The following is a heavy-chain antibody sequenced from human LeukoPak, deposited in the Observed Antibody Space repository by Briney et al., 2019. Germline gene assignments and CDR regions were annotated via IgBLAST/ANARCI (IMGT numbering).Heavy chain of an antibody. CDR2: ISGSGGST. CDR3: ATVDILTGYLDY. J-gene: IGHJ4*02. V-gene: IGHV3-23*01. D-gene: IGHD3-9*01. Sequence: GGSLRLSCAASGFTSSSYAMSWVRQAPGKGLEWVSAISGSGGSTYYADSVKGRFTISRDNSKNTLYLQMNSLRAEDTAVYYCATVDILTGYLDYWGQGTLVTVSS. CDR1: GFTSSSYA.